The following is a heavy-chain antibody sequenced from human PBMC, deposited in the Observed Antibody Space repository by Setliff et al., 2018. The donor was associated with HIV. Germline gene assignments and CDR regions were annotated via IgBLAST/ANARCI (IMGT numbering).Heavy chain of an antibody. D-gene: IGHD1-26*01. CDR3: AKTSVGATGLYALDI. V-gene: IGHV4-61*09. CDR1: GGSIGSGSHY. J-gene: IGHJ3*02. CDR2: IYTTGST. Sequence: PSETLSLTCTVSGGSIGSGSHYWSWIRQPAGKGLEWIGHIYTTGSTNYNPSLKSRVTISADTSNNQFSLRLTSMTAADTAVYYCAKTSVGATGLYALDIWGQGTMVTVSS.